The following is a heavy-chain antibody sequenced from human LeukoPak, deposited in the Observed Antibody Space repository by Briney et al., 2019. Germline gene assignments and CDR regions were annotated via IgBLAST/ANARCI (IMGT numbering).Heavy chain of an antibody. Sequence: ASVKVSCKASGGTFSSYAISWVRQAPGQGLEWMGGIIPIFGTANYAQKFQGRVTITADESTSTAYMELSSLRSEDTAVYYCARGATREYYYYMDVWGKGTTVTVSS. CDR1: GGTFSSYA. CDR2: IIPIFGTA. CDR3: ARGATREYYYYMDV. V-gene: IGHV1-69*13. J-gene: IGHJ6*03. D-gene: IGHD2-15*01.